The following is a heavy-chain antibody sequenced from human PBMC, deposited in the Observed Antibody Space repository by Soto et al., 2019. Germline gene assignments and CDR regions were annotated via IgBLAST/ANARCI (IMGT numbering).Heavy chain of an antibody. CDR2: TYYRSKWYN. V-gene: IGHV6-1*01. Sequence: PSQTLSLTCAISGDSVSSNSAAWNWTRHSPPRGLGWLGRTYYRSKWYNEYAVSVKSRITINPDTSKNHFSLHLNYVPPEHKPVYYCARDQWLTHFDYWGQGTLVTVSS. CDR1: GDSVSSNSAA. D-gene: IGHD6-19*01. J-gene: IGHJ4*02. CDR3: ARDQWLTHFDY.